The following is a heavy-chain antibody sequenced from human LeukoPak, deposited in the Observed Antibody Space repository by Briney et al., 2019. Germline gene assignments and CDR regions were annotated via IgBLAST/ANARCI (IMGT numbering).Heavy chain of an antibody. CDR1: GGSISSGGYS. CDR2: IYHSGST. CDR3: ARGIGGSRAVHYYYGMDV. V-gene: IGHV4-30-2*01. J-gene: IGHJ6*02. D-gene: IGHD2-15*01. Sequence: SETLSLTCAVSGGSISSGGYSWSWIRQPPGKGLEWIGYIYHSGSTYYNPSLKSRVTISVDRSKNQFSLKLSSVTAADTAVYYCARGIGGSRAVHYYYGMDVWGQGTTVTVSS.